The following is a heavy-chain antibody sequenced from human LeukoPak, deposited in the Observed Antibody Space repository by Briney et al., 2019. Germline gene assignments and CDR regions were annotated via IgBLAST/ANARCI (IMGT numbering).Heavy chain of an antibody. D-gene: IGHD1-26*01. CDR1: GYTFTGYY. Sequence: VASVKVSCKASGYTFTGYYMHWVRQAPGQGLEWMGWINPNSGGTNYAQRFQGRVTMTRDTSISTAYMELSRLRSDDTAVYYCARLSIRGDIVGANDYWGQGTLVTVSS. CDR2: INPNSGGT. CDR3: ARLSIRGDIVGANDY. J-gene: IGHJ4*02. V-gene: IGHV1-2*02.